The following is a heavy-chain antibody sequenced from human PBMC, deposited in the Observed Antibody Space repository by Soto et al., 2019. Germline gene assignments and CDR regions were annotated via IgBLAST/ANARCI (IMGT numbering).Heavy chain of an antibody. J-gene: IGHJ4*02. V-gene: IGHV3-23*01. CDR1: GFTFSSYA. D-gene: IGHD4-4*01. CDR3: AREVAVSRGASYFGD. Sequence: GGSLRLSCAASGFTFSSYAMSWVRQAPGKGLEWVSVISGSDDSTYYADSVKGRFAISRDNSKNTLYLQMNSLRAEDTAIYYCAREVAVSRGASYFGDWGPGTLVTVSS. CDR2: ISGSDDST.